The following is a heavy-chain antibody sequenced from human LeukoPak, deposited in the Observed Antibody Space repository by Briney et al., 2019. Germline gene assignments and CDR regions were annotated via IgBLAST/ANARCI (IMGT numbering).Heavy chain of an antibody. CDR1: GGSISSSSYY. Sequence: SETLSLTCTVSGGSISSSSYYWGWIRQPPGKGLEWLGSIYYSGSTYYNPSLKSRVTISVDTSKNQFSLKLSSVTAADTAVYYCARHAIPYYYGSGIDYWGQGTLVTVSS. CDR2: IYYSGST. J-gene: IGHJ4*02. D-gene: IGHD3-10*01. V-gene: IGHV4-39*01. CDR3: ARHAIPYYYGSGIDY.